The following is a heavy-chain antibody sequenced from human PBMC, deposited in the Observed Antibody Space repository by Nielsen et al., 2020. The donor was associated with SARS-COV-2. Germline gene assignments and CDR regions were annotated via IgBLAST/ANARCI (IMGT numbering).Heavy chain of an antibody. Sequence: GGSLRLSCAASGFTFSSYSMNWVRQVPGKGLEWVSSISSSSSYIYYADSVKGRFTISRDNAKNSLYLQMNSLRAEDTAVYYCARWGGSYLGYWGQGTLVTVSS. J-gene: IGHJ4*02. V-gene: IGHV3-21*01. CDR2: ISSSSSYI. CDR3: ARWGGSYLGY. D-gene: IGHD1-26*01. CDR1: GFTFSSYS.